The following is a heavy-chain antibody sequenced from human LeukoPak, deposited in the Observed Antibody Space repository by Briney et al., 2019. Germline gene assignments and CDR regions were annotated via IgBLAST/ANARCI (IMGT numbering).Heavy chain of an antibody. CDR3: ARVSGLWFGELSNYYGMDV. D-gene: IGHD3-10*01. CDR2: IIPILGIA. V-gene: IGHV1-69*04. CDR1: GGTFSSYA. J-gene: IGHJ6*02. Sequence: ASVKVSCKASGGTFSSYAISWVRQAPGQGLEWMGRIIPILGIANYAQKFQGRVTITAGKSTSTAYMELSSLRSEDTAVYYCARVSGLWFGELSNYYGMDVWGQGTTVTVSS.